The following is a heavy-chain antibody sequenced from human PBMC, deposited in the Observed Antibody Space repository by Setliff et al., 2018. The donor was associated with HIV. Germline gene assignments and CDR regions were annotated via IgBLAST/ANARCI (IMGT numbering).Heavy chain of an antibody. D-gene: IGHD3-16*01. J-gene: IGHJ6*04. CDR2: IYYSGNT. V-gene: IGHV4-59*01. CDR1: GGPFSSTS. CDR3: ARDLHQPGYFYYVDV. Sequence: ASETLSLTCTVSGGPFSSTSWSWIRQFPGQGLEWIGYIYYSGNTNYNPSLKSRVTISIDTSKNRFFLKLNSVTAADTAIYYCARDLHQPGYFYYVDVWGKGTAVTVSS.